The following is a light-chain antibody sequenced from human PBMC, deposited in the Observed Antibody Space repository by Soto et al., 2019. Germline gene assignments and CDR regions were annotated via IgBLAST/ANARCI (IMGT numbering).Light chain of an antibody. V-gene: IGKV1-5*03. J-gene: IGKJ1*01. CDR1: QGIRSY. Sequence: IQLTQSPSSLSASVGDRVTITCGASQGIRSYLAWYQKKKGKAPKLLIYKASTLKSGVPSRLRGSGSGTEFTITISSLQTDDFATYYCQQYNSSTWTFGQGTKVDIK. CDR2: KAS. CDR3: QQYNSSTWT.